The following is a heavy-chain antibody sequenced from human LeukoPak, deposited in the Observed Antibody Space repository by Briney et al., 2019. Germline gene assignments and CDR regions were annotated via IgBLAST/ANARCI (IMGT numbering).Heavy chain of an antibody. J-gene: IGHJ5*02. V-gene: IGHV4-61*02. CDR1: GGSISSGSHY. Sequence: SQTLSLTCTVSGGSISSGSHYWSWIRQPAGEGLEWIGRIYTSGSTNYNPSLKSRVTISVDTSKNQFSLRLSSVTAADTAVYYCARDNSYCSSTSCYYKWFDPWGQGTLVTVSS. D-gene: IGHD2-2*01. CDR2: IYTSGST. CDR3: ARDNSYCSSTSCYYKWFDP.